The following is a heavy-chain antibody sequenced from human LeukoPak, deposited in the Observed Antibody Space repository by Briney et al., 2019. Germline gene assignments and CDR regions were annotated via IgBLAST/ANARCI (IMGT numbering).Heavy chain of an antibody. J-gene: IGHJ4*02. CDR3: ARRRDYFDC. CDR2: ISTSGSSSTI. CDR1: GLTFSGYY. Sequence: GGSLRLSCAASGLTFSGYYMSWIRQAPGKGLEWISYISTSGSSSTIYYADSVKGRFTVSRDNAKNSLYLQLNSLRAEDTATYYCARRRDYFDCWGQGTTVTVSS. V-gene: IGHV3-11*01.